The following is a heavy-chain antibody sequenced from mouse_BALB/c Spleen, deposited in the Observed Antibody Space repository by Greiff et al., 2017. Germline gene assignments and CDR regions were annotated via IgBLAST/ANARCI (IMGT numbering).Heavy chain of an antibody. V-gene: IGHV5-9-3*01. D-gene: IGHD2-2*01. Sequence: EVKLVESGGGLVKPGGSLKLSCAASGFTFSSYAMSWVRQTPEKRLEWVATISSGGSYTYYPYSVKGRFTISRDNAKNTLYLQMSSLRSEDTAMYYCARPVYGYDGFAYWGQGTLVTVSA. CDR2: ISSGGSYT. CDR3: ARPVYGYDGFAY. CDR1: GFTFSSYA. J-gene: IGHJ3*01.